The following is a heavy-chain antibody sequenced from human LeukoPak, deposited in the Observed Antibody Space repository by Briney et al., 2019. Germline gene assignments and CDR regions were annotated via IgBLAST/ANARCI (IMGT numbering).Heavy chain of an antibody. Sequence: VASAKVSCKASGGTFSSYAISWVRQAPGQGLEWMGRIIPIFGIANYAQKFQGRVTITADKSTSTAYMELSSLRSEDTAVYYCAGPSVVQNYYYYGMDVWGQGTTVTVSS. J-gene: IGHJ6*02. V-gene: IGHV1-69*04. CDR2: IIPIFGIA. CDR3: AGPSVVQNYYYYGMDV. D-gene: IGHD1-1*01. CDR1: GGTFSSYA.